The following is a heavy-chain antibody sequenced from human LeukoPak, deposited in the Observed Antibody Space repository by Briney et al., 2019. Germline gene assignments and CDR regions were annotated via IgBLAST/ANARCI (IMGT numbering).Heavy chain of an antibody. CDR1: GFSFSSYG. Sequence: GGSLRLSCAASGFSFSSYGMHWVRQAAGEGLEWVAVIWYDGTNKYYADSVKGRFTISRDNSKNTLYLQMNSLRAEDTAVYYCARDIKDVWGQGTTVTVSS. CDR3: ARDIKDV. CDR2: IWYDGTNK. V-gene: IGHV3-33*01. J-gene: IGHJ6*02.